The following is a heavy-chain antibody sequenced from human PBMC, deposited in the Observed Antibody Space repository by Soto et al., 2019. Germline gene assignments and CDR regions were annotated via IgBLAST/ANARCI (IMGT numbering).Heavy chain of an antibody. CDR2: ISSSAGTI. J-gene: IGHJ4*02. V-gene: IGHV3-11*01. CDR1: GLTFSDYY. CDR3: ARAMYISKTEFEY. D-gene: IGHD6-13*01. Sequence: QVQLVESGGGLVKPGGSLRLSCGASGLTFSDYYMTWIRQAPGKGLEWVSYISSSAGTISYADSVKGRFTISRDNAKNSLYLQMNSLRSEDTAVYHCARAMYISKTEFEYLGQGTLVTVSS.